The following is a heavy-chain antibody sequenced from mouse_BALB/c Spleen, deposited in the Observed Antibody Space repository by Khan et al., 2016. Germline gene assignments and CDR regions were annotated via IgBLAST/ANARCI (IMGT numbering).Heavy chain of an antibody. D-gene: IGHD2-5*01. CDR1: GYTFTNYG. V-gene: IGHV9-1*02. CDR3: ARQYYSNHAMDY. J-gene: IGHJ4*01. Sequence: QIQVVQSGPELKKPGETVKISCKASGYTFTNYGMNWVKQAPGKGLKWMGWINTYTGEPTYADDFKGRFAFSLETSASTVYLQINNLKNEDMATYFCARQYYSNHAMDYWGQGTSVTVSS. CDR2: INTYTGEP.